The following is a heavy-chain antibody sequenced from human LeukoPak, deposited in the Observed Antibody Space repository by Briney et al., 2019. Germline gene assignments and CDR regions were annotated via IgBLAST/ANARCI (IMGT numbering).Heavy chain of an antibody. V-gene: IGHV1-24*01. CDR2: LDPEDGET. Sequence: ASVKVSCKVSGDSLINLSTHWARQAPGKGLEWVGGLDPEDGETIYAQKFQGRVTMTEDTSTGTIYMELSSLRSEDTAVYYCTSHTGLRYFDPIKYWGQGTQVTVSS. D-gene: IGHD3-9*01. J-gene: IGHJ4*02. CDR1: GDSLINLS. CDR3: TSHTGLRYFDPIKY.